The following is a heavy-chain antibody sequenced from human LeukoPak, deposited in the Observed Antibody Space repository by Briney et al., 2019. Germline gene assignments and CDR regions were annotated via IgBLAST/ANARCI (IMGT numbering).Heavy chain of an antibody. Sequence: ASVKVSCKASGGTFSSYAISWVRQAPGRGLEWMGGIIPIFGTANYAQKFQGRVTITADESTSTAYMELSSLRSEDTAVYYCARREDIVVVPAAIPRGGYFDWLGAFDIWGQGTMVTVSS. CDR3: ARREDIVVVPAAIPRGGYFDWLGAFDI. CDR1: GGTFSSYA. V-gene: IGHV1-69*01. CDR2: IIPIFGTA. D-gene: IGHD2-2*02. J-gene: IGHJ3*02.